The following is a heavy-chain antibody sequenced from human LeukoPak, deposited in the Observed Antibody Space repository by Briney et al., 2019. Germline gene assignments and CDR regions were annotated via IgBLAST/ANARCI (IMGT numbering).Heavy chain of an antibody. D-gene: IGHD2-15*01. J-gene: IGHJ4*02. V-gene: IGHV4-59*01. CDR3: ARDGGYCSGGSCYSY. Sequence: SETLSLTCTVSGGSISSYYWSWIRQPPGKGLERIGYIYYSGSPNYNPSLKSRVTISVDTSKNHFSLKLSSVTAADTAVYYCARDGGYCSGGSCYSYWGQGTLVTVSS. CDR1: GGSISSYY. CDR2: IYYSGSP.